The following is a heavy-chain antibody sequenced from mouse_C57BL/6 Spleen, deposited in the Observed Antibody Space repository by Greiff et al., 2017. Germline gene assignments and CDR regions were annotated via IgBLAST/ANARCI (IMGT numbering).Heavy chain of an antibody. CDR2: IYPGDGDT. CDR3: APTSRDYYAMDY. CDR1: GYAFSSYW. Sequence: VQLQQSGAELVKPGASVKISCKASGYAFSSYWMNWVKQRPGKGLEWIGQIYPGDGDTNYNGKFKGKATLTADKSSSTAYMQLSSLTSEDSAVYFCAPTSRDYYAMDYWGQGTSVTVSS. V-gene: IGHV1-80*01. D-gene: IGHD1-1*01. J-gene: IGHJ4*01.